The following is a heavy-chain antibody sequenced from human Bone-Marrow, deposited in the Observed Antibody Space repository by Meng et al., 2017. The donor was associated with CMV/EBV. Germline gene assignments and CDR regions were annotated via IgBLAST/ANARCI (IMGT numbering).Heavy chain of an antibody. J-gene: IGHJ6*02. V-gene: IGHV1-2*02. CDR3: ARVYCSSTSCHRYYGMDV. D-gene: IGHD2-2*01. CDR1: GYTFTGYY. CDR2: INPNSGGT. Sequence: ASVKVSCKASGYTFTGYYMHWVRQAPGQGLEWMGWINPNSGGTNYAQKFQGRVTMTRDTSISTAYMELSSLRSEDTAVYYCARVYCSSTSCHRYYGMDVWGQGTTVTVSS.